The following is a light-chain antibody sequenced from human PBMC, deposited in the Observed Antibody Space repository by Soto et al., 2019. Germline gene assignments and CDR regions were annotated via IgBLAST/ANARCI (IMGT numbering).Light chain of an antibody. J-gene: IGKJ4*01. V-gene: IGKV3-20*01. CDR3: QQYGSSLGVT. Sequence: IVVTQSPCTLALSQGERATLSCRASQSVSSSYLAWYQQKPGQAPRLLIYGASSRATGIPDRFSGSGSGTDFTLTISRLEPEDFAVYYCQQYGSSLGVTFGGGTKVDIK. CDR2: GAS. CDR1: QSVSSSY.